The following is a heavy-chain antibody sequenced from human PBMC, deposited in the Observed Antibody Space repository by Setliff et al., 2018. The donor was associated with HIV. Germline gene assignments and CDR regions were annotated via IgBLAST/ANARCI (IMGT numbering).Heavy chain of an antibody. J-gene: IGHJ5*02. Sequence: SETLSLTCTVSGGSISSSSYYWGWIRQPPGKGLEWIGSIYYSGSTYYNPSLKSRVTISVDTSKNQFSLKLSSVTAADTAVYYCARQGYDILTGYKFDPWGQGTLVTVSS. CDR3: ARQGYDILTGYKFDP. CDR2: IYYSGST. CDR1: GGSISSSSYY. V-gene: IGHV4-39*01. D-gene: IGHD3-9*01.